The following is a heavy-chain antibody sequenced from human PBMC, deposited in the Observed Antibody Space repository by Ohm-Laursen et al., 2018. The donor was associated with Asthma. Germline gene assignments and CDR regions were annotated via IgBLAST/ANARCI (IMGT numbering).Heavy chain of an antibody. CDR2: INSDGRTM. V-gene: IGHV3-48*02. Sequence: SLRLSCAAFGFTFSSYTMNWVRQAPGKGLEWVSNINSDGRTMYYADSVKGRFTISRDNAKNSLYLQMDSLRDEDTAVYYCARSYSGYDYAFSHWGQGTLVTVSS. D-gene: IGHD5-12*01. J-gene: IGHJ4*02. CDR3: ARSYSGYDYAFSH. CDR1: GFTFSSYT.